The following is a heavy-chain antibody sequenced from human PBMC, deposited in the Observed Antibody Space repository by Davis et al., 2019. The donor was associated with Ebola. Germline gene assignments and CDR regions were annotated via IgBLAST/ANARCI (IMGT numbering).Heavy chain of an antibody. V-gene: IGHV6-1*01. J-gene: IGHJ4*02. CDR2: TYYTSKWHN. CDR3: ARGWLRSGLDY. Sequence: PSETLSLTCAISGNSVSWNSGAWNWIRQSPSRGLEWLGRTYYTSKWHNDYGESVKSRITVNPDTSKNQFSLQLDSVTPEDTAVYYCARGWLRSGLDYWGQGILVTVSS. CDR1: GNSVSWNSGA. D-gene: IGHD3-22*01.